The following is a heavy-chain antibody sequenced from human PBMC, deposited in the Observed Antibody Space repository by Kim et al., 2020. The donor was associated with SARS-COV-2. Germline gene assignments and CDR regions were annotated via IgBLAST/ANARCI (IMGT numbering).Heavy chain of an antibody. CDR2: MNPNSGNT. CDR1: GYTFTSYD. V-gene: IGHV1-8*01. Sequence: ASVKVSCKASGYTFTSYDINWVRQATGQGLEWMGWMNPNSGNTGYAQKFQGRVTMTRNTSISTAYMELSSLRSEDTAVYYCARAPLGRITMVRGVNFDYWGQGTLVTVSS. J-gene: IGHJ4*02. CDR3: ARAPLGRITMVRGVNFDY. D-gene: IGHD3-10*01.